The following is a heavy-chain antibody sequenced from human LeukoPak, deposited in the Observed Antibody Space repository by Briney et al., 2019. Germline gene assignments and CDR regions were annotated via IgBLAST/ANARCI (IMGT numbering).Heavy chain of an antibody. D-gene: IGHD3-9*01. V-gene: IGHV1-2*02. Sequence: ASVMVSCKASGYRFTGYYIHWVRQAPGQGLEWMGWINPHSGGTKFAQKFQGRVTMTRDTSISTVYMEVSRLRSDDAAVYYCAREYYDILTGSLGYWGQGTLVTVSS. CDR2: INPHSGGT. CDR3: AREYYDILTGSLGY. CDR1: GYRFTGYY. J-gene: IGHJ4*02.